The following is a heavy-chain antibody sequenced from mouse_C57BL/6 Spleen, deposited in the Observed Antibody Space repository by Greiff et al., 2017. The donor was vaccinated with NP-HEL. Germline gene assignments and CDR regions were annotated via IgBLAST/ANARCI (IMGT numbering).Heavy chain of an antibody. D-gene: IGHD3-2*02. Sequence: QVQLKQSGAELMKPGASVKLSCKATGYTFTGYWIEWVKQRPGHGLEWIGEILPGSGSTNYNEKFKGKATFTADTSANTAYMQLSSLTTEDSAIYYCARPRELRLRDWFAYWGQGTLVTVSA. J-gene: IGHJ3*01. CDR2: ILPGSGST. CDR1: GYTFTGYW. V-gene: IGHV1-9*01. CDR3: ARPRELRLRDWFAY.